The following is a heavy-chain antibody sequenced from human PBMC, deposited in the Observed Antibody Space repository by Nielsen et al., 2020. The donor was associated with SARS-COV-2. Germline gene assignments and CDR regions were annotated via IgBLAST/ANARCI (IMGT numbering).Heavy chain of an antibody. V-gene: IGHV3-7*01. Sequence: GGSLRLSCVVSGFNFRGYWMTWVRQATGKGLEWVGNIKLDGSEKYYVDSVKGRFTISRDNARNTLYLQMNSLRVEDTAVYYCARVGSYGDPEYLDYWGQGALVTVSS. D-gene: IGHD4/OR15-4a*01. CDR2: IKLDGSEK. J-gene: IGHJ4*02. CDR1: GFNFRGYW. CDR3: ARVGSYGDPEYLDY.